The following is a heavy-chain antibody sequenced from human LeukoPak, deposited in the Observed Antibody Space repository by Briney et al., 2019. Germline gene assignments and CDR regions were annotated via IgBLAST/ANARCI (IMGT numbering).Heavy chain of an antibody. Sequence: PGGSLRLSCAASGFTFSSYAMSWVRQAPGKGLEWVSAISGSGGSTYYADSVKGRFTISRDNSKNTLYLQMNSLRAEDTAVYYCGKHLTYYYDSSGKREYFQHWGQGTLVTVSS. V-gene: IGHV3-23*01. CDR3: GKHLTYYYDSSGKREYFQH. J-gene: IGHJ1*01. D-gene: IGHD3-22*01. CDR2: ISGSGGST. CDR1: GFTFSSYA.